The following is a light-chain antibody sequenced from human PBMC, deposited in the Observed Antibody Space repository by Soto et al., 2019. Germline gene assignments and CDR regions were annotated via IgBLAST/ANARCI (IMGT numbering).Light chain of an antibody. J-gene: IGLJ3*02. V-gene: IGLV2-14*01. CDR2: EVS. CDR1: SSDVGSYNY. Sequence: QSVLTQPASVSGSPGQSITISCTGGSSDVGSYNYVSWYRQHPGKAPQLMIYEVSNRPSGVSNRFSGSKSGNTASLTISGHQAEDEDDYFCSSLTTSDTWVIGGGTKLTVL. CDR3: SSLTTSDTWV.